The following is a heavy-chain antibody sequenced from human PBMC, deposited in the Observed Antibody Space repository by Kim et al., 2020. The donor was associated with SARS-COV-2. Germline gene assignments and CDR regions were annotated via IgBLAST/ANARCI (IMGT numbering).Heavy chain of an antibody. CDR3: ASYSSLVAAAGIDY. J-gene: IGHJ4*02. V-gene: IGHV4-61*01. CDR1: GGSVSSGSYY. Sequence: SETLSLTCTVSGGSVSSGSYYWSWIRQPPGKGLEWIGYIYYSGSTNYNPSLKSRVTISVDTSKNQFSLKLSSVTAADTAVYYCASYSSLVAAAGIDYWGQGTLVTVSS. D-gene: IGHD6-13*01. CDR2: IYYSGST.